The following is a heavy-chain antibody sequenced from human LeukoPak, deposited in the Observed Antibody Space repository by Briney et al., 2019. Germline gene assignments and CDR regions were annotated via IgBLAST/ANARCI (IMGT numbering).Heavy chain of an antibody. J-gene: IGHJ4*02. Sequence: PGGSLRLSCTASGFTFGDYAMSWVRQAPGKGLEWVGFIRSKAYGGTTEYAASVKGRFTISRDDSKSIAYLQMISLKTEDTAVYYCTRAPGSYRPDYFDYWGQGTLVTVSS. D-gene: IGHD3-16*02. CDR2: IRSKAYGGTT. CDR1: GFTFGDYA. V-gene: IGHV3-49*04. CDR3: TRAPGSYRPDYFDY.